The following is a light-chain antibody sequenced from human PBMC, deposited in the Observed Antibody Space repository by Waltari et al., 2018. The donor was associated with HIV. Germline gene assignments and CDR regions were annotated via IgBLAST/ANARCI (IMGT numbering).Light chain of an antibody. Sequence: QTVLPHPPSAPGTPGQPATTPCSGSSSNLRTLSVSWYQQLPLTAPKLLIYNNSQRPSGVPDRLSCSKSGTSASLAISGLQSEDEADYYWAGWDDSLNGYVFGPGTKGTVL. CDR2: NNS. J-gene: IGLJ1*01. CDR1: SSNLRTLS. CDR3: AGWDDSLNGYV. V-gene: IGLV1-44*01.